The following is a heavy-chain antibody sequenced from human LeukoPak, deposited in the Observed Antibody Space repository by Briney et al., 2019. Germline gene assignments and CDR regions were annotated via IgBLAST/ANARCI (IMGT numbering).Heavy chain of an antibody. J-gene: IGHJ4*02. Sequence: GGSLRLSCAASGFTLSTYWMSWVRQAPGKGLEWVANIKQDGSEQYYVDSVRGRFTISRANAKNSLYLQMNSLRAEDTAVYYCAKESIYCSAGSCYSGSLGYFDYWGQGTLVTVSS. D-gene: IGHD2-15*01. CDR3: AKESIYCSAGSCYSGSLGYFDY. CDR2: IKQDGSEQ. V-gene: IGHV3-7*05. CDR1: GFTLSTYW.